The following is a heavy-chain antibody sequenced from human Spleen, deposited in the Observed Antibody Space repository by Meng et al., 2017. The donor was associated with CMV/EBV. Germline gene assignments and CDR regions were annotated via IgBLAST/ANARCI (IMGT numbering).Heavy chain of an antibody. V-gene: IGHV4-31*02. D-gene: IGHD2-2*01. J-gene: IGHJ5*02. CDR2: LSYSGTT. Sequence: ISRGNSSCSWIRHHPGTGLEWIGYLSYSGTTFYDRSLQSRLTMSVDTSKNQFSLELNSVTAADTAVYYCARVGGYCSSTSCHNWFDPWGQGTLVTVSS. CDR3: ARVGGYCSSTSCHNWFDP. CDR1: ISRGNSS.